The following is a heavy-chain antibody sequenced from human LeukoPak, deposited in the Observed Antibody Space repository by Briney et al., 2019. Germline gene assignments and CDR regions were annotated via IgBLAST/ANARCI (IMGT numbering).Heavy chain of an antibody. CDR3: ARAGVGATISPFSY. Sequence: ASVKVSCTASGYTFTGYYMHWVRQAPGQGLEWMGWINPNSGGTNYAQKFQGRVTMTRDTSISTAYMELSRLRSDDTAVYYCARAGVGATISPFSYWGQGTLVTVSS. CDR1: GYTFTGYY. D-gene: IGHD1-26*01. CDR2: INPNSGGT. V-gene: IGHV1-2*02. J-gene: IGHJ4*02.